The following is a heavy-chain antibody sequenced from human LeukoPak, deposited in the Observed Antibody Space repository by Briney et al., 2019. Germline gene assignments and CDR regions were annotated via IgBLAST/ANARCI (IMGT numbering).Heavy chain of an antibody. V-gene: IGHV4-61*02. CDR2: IYTSGST. Sequence: PSETLSLTCTVSGGSISSGSYYWSWIRQPAGKGLEWIGRIYTSGSTNYNPSLKSRVTISVDKSKNQLSLKLTSVTAADTAVYYCARNPGSDYPEWWGQGTLVTVSS. CDR1: GGSISSGSYY. CDR3: ARNPGSDYPEW. D-gene: IGHD4-17*01. J-gene: IGHJ4*02.